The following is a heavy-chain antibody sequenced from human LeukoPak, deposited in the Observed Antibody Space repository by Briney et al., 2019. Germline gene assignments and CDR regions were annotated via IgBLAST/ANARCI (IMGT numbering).Heavy chain of an antibody. CDR3: ARYSSGWTGYFDY. V-gene: IGHV4-39*07. D-gene: IGHD6-19*01. CDR2: IYYSGST. J-gene: IGHJ4*02. CDR1: GGSISSSSYY. Sequence: PSETLSLTCTVSGGSISSSSYYWGWIRQPPGKGLEWIGSIYYSGSTYYNPSLKSRVTISVDTSKNQFSLKLSSVTAADTAVYYCARYSSGWTGYFDYWGQGTLVTVSS.